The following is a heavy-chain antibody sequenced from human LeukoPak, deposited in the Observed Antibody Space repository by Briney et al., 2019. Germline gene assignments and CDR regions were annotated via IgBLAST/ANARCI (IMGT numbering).Heavy chain of an antibody. CDR1: GGSISSSSYY. CDR3: ARVSLWFGELPTTVDY. Sequence: PSETLSLTCTVSGGSISSSSYYWGWIRQPPGKGLEWIGSIYYSGSTYYNPSLKSRVTISVDTSKNQFSLKLSSVTAADTAVYYCARVSLWFGELPTTVDYWGQGTLVTVSS. J-gene: IGHJ4*02. V-gene: IGHV4-39*01. D-gene: IGHD3-10*01. CDR2: IYYSGST.